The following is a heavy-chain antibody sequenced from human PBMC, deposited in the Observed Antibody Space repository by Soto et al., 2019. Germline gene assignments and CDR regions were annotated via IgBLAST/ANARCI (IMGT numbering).Heavy chain of an antibody. CDR3: AKDPRIGIAVAGVFDY. D-gene: IGHD6-19*01. CDR2: ISGSGGST. CDR1: GFTFSTYA. V-gene: IGHV3-23*01. Sequence: EVPLLESGGGLVQPGGSLRLSCAASGFTFSTYAMSWVRQAPGKGLEWVSAISGSGGSTYYADSVKGRFTISRDNSKNTLYLQMTSLRAEDTAVYYCAKDPRIGIAVAGVFDYWGQGTLVTVSS. J-gene: IGHJ4*02.